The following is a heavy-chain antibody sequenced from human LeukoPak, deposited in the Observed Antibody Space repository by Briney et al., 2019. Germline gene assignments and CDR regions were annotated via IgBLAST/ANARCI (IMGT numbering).Heavy chain of an antibody. J-gene: IGHJ4*02. CDR1: GFSLSTSGVG. D-gene: IGHD1-26*01. V-gene: IGHV2-5*02. Sequence: SGPTLVKPTQTLTLTCTFSGFSLSTSGVGVGWIRQPPGKALEWLALIYWDDDKRCRPSLKSRFTITKDTSKNQVVLTMTNMDPVDTATYYCAHSPVGASHFDYWGQGTLVTVSS. CDR3: AHSPVGASHFDY. CDR2: IYWDDDK.